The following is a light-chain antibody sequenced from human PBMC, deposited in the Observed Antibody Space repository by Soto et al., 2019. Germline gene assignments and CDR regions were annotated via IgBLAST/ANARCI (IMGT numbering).Light chain of an antibody. V-gene: IGKV4-1*01. Sequence: DSVMTQSPDSLAVSPGERATINCKSSQSVLYSSSNKNYLAWYQQRPGQPPNLLIYWASTRESGVPDRFSGSGSGTDFTLTISSLQAEDVAVYYCQQYFSAPLTFGGGTKVEIK. J-gene: IGKJ4*01. CDR1: QSVLYSSSNKNY. CDR2: WAS. CDR3: QQYFSAPLT.